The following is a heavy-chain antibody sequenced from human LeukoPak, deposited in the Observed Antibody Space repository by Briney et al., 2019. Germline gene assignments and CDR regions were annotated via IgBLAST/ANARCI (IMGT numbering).Heavy chain of an antibody. V-gene: IGHV1-18*01. CDR3: ARDLFSGSYLGMNAFDI. CDR2: ISAYNGNT. J-gene: IGHJ3*02. D-gene: IGHD1-26*01. Sequence: GASVKVSCKASGYTFTSYGISWVRQAPGQGLEWMGWISAYNGNTNYAQKLQGRATMTTDTSTSTAYMELRSLRSDDTAVYYCARDLFSGSYLGMNAFDIWGQGTMVTVSS. CDR1: GYTFTSYG.